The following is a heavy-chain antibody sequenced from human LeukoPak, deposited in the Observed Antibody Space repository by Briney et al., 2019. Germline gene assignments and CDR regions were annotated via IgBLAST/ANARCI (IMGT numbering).Heavy chain of an antibody. CDR1: GGSISSGGYY. J-gene: IGHJ4*02. CDR2: IYYSGST. CDR3: ARDTYYYGTGSLRAHYYFDY. D-gene: IGHD3-10*01. V-gene: IGHV4-31*03. Sequence: SQTLSLTCTVSGGSISSGGYYWSWIRQHPGKGLEWIGYIYYSGSTYYNPSLKSRVTISVDTSKNQFSLKLSSVTAADTAVYYCARDTYYYGTGSLRAHYYFDYWGQGTLVTVSS.